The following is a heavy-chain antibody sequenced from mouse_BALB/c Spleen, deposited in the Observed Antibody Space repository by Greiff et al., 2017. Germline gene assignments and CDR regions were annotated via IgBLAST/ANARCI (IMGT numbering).Heavy chain of an antibody. J-gene: IGHJ3*01. CDR3: ASYGNYSFAY. V-gene: IGHV5-6*01. CDR2: ISSGGSYT. D-gene: IGHD2-1*01. Sequence: EVQLVESGGDLVKPGGSLKLSCAASGFTFSSYGMSWVRQTPDKRLEWVATISSGGSYTYYPDSVKGRFTISRDNAKNTLYLQMSSLKSEDTAMYYCASYGNYSFAYWGQGTLVTVSA. CDR1: GFTFSSYG.